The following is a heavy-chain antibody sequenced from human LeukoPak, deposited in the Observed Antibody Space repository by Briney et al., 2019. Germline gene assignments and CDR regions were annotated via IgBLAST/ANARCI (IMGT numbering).Heavy chain of an antibody. CDR2: NTGRGGST. D-gene: IGHD3-16*02. V-gene: IGHV3-23*01. CDR3: AKDSDDYVWGSYRYRDY. Sequence: GASLRLSCAASGFTFSSYAMSWVRPAPGKGLEGVSANTGRGGSTYYADAVKGRFPNSRDNSKNTLYLQMNSLRAEDTAVYYCAKDSDDYVWGSYRYRDYWGQGTLVTVSS. CDR1: GFTFSSYA. J-gene: IGHJ4*02.